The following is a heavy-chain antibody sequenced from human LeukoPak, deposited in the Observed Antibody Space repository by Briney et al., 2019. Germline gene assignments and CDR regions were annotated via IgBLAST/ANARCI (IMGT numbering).Heavy chain of an antibody. CDR2: IYYSGTT. CDR3: ARRGLYGSSPFDP. CDR1: GGSISSSTYF. D-gene: IGHD2-2*01. J-gene: IGHJ5*02. V-gene: IGHV4-39*01. Sequence: SETLSLTCTVSGGSISSSTYFWSWIRQPPGKGLEWLGIIYYSGTTYYNPSLKSRVTISVDTSKNQFSLKLSSVTAADTAVYYCARRGLYGSSPFDPWGQGTLVTVSS.